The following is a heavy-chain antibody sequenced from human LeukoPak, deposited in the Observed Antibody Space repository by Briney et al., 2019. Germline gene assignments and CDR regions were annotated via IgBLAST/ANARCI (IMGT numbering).Heavy chain of an antibody. D-gene: IGHD2-2*01. V-gene: IGHV4-39*01. CDR2: IYYSGST. CDR1: GGSISSSTYY. Sequence: PSETLSLTCTVSGGSISSSTYYWGWIRQPPGKGLEGIGSIYYSGSTYYNPSLKSRVTISVDTSKNQCSLKLSSVTAADTAVYYCARLPAPYCSSTSCKAYWGQGTLVTVFS. CDR3: ARLPAPYCSSTSCKAY. J-gene: IGHJ4*02.